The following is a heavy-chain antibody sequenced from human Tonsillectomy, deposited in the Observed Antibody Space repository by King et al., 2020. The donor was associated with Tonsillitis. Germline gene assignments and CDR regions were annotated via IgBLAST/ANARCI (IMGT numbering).Heavy chain of an antibody. Sequence: VQLVESGGGVVQPGRSLRLSCAASGFTFSSYGMHWVRQAPGKGLEWVAVISYDGSNKYYADSVKGRFTISRDNSKNTLYLQMNSLRVEDTAVYYCAKDSPYRTYYYYYGIDVWGQGTTVTVSS. CDR3: AKDSPYRTYYYYYGIDV. CDR1: GFTFSSYG. CDR2: ISYDGSNK. V-gene: IGHV3-30*18. J-gene: IGHJ6*02.